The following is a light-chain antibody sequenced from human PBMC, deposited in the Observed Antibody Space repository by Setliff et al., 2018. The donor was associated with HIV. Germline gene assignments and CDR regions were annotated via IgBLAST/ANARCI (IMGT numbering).Light chain of an antibody. V-gene: IGLV2-23*02. Sequence: QPVLAQPASVSGSPGQSITISCTGTSSDVGTYNLISWYQQHPGKAPKLIISEVSKRPSGVPIRFSGSKSGNTASLTISGLQAEDEADYYCCSYAGSSTYVFGSGTKVTVL. CDR3: CSYAGSSTYV. CDR2: EVS. J-gene: IGLJ1*01. CDR1: SSDVGTYNL.